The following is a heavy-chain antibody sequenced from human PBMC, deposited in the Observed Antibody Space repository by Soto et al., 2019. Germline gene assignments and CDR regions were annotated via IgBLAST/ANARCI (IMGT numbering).Heavy chain of an antibody. J-gene: IGHJ3*02. CDR2: IKQDGSEK. D-gene: IGHD3-3*01. CDR3: ARIPLRTRGAFDI. CDR1: GFTFISYW. Sequence: PWGSLRLSCAVSGFTFISYWIIFFRHSPVKGLEWVANIKQDGSEKYYVDSVKGRFTISRDNAKNSLYLQMNSLRAEDTAVYYCARIPLRTRGAFDIWGQGTMVTVSS. V-gene: IGHV3-7*01.